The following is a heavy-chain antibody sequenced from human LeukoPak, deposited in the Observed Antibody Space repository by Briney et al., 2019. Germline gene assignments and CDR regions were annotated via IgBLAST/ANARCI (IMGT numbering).Heavy chain of an antibody. J-gene: IGHJ6*03. CDR3: ARGSSYGTYYYYYYMDV. CDR2: MNPNSGNT. D-gene: IGHD5-18*01. CDR1: GYTFTSYD. Sequence: ASVKVSCKASGYTFTSYDINWVRQATGQGLEWMGWMNPNSGNTGYAQKFQGRVTITRNTSMSTAYMELSSLRSEDTAVYYCARGSSYGTYYYYYYMDVWGKGTTVTVSS. V-gene: IGHV1-8*03.